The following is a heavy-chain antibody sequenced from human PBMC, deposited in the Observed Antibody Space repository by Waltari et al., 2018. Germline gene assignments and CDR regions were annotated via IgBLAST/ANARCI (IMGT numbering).Heavy chain of an antibody. CDR3: ARDHPFRIAAAGTFYYYYYMDV. Sequence: EVQLVESGGGLVQPGGSLRLSCAASGFTFSSYWMHWVRQAPGKGLVWVVRINRDGRSTSYADSVKGRFTISRDNAKNTLYLQMNSLRAEDTAVYYCARDHPFRIAAAGTFYYYYYMDVWGKGTTVTVSS. J-gene: IGHJ6*03. CDR1: GFTFSSYW. V-gene: IGHV3-74*01. D-gene: IGHD6-13*01. CDR2: INRDGRST.